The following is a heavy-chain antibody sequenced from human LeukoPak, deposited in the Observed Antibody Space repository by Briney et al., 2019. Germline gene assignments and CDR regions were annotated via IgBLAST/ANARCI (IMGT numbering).Heavy chain of an antibody. CDR1: GYTLTDYY. D-gene: IGHD1-14*01. V-gene: IGHV1-2*02. CDR3: ARDRGRNPDY. Sequence: GASVKVSCKASGYTLTDYYMHWVRQAPGQGLECMGWINPNSGGTNYAQKFQGRVTMTRDTSISTAYMELSRLRSDDTAVYFCARDRGRNPDYWGQGTLVTVSS. CDR2: INPNSGGT. J-gene: IGHJ4*02.